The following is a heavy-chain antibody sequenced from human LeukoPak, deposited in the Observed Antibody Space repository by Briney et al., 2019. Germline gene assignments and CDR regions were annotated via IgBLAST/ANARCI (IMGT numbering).Heavy chain of an antibody. J-gene: IGHJ4*02. V-gene: IGHV3-23*01. CDR3: AKRGVVIRVILVGFHKEAYYFDS. D-gene: IGHD3-22*01. Sequence: GGSLRLSCVVSGITLSNYGMSWVRQAPGKGLEWVAGISDSGGRTNYADSVKGRFTISRDSPKNTLYLQMNSLRAEDTAVYFCAKRGVVIRVILVGFHKEAYYFDSWDQGALVTVSS. CDR1: GITLSNYG. CDR2: ISDSGGRT.